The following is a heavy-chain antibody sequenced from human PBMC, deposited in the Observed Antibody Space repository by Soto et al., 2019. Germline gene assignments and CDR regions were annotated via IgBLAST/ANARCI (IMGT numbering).Heavy chain of an antibody. Sequence: QVQLQESGPGLVTPSGALSLTCAVSGGSISSNNWWSWVRQPPGKGLEWIGEIHHGGSTHYHPSLKSRVTISMDKSENQLSLNMASVTAADTAVYYCAKNGDPYLFDCWGQGTLVTVSS. CDR3: AKNGDPYLFDC. CDR1: GGSISSNNW. J-gene: IGHJ4*02. V-gene: IGHV4-4*02. CDR2: IHHGGST. D-gene: IGHD2-21*02.